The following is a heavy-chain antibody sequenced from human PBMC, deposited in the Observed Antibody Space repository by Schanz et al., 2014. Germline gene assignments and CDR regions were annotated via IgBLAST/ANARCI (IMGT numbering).Heavy chain of an antibody. CDR3: ATPRHWCGLHRFDP. J-gene: IGHJ5*02. V-gene: IGHV3-74*01. CDR1: GFTFSSHW. CDR2: INSVGSNT. Sequence: AQLVQSGGGLVQPGGSLRLSCAASGFTFSSHWMHWVRQDPGTRLLWVARINSVGSNTDYADSVTGRFTISRDNAKNTLYLQMNSLIPDHTAVYHCATPRHWCGLHRFDPWVYGLLVSASS. D-gene: IGHD2-8*02.